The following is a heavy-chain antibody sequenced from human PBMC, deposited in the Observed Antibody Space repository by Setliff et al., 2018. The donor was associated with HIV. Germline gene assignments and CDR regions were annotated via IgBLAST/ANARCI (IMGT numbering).Heavy chain of an antibody. J-gene: IGHJ6*04. CDR3: ATVSEFLQWWTMDV. CDR1: GGTFSDYA. Sequence: SVKVSCKASGGTFSDYAISWVRQAPGQGLQWMGGIIPLYGTANYAQNFQGRVTMTEDTSTDTAYMELSSLRSEDTAVYYCATVSEFLQWWTMDVWGKGTTVTSPQ. D-gene: IGHD3-3*01. V-gene: IGHV1-69*06. CDR2: IIPLYGTA.